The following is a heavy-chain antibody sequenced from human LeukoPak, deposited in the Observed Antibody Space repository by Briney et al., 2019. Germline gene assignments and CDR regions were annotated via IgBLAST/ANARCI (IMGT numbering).Heavy chain of an antibody. J-gene: IGHJ4*02. Sequence: GGSLRLSCAASGFTFSSYAMSWVRQAPGKGLEWVSTISGSGGTTYYGDSVQGRFTISRDNSKNTLFLQMNNLRAEDTAVYYCAKDQSYYDSGGYRYFDYWGQGTLVTVSS. V-gene: IGHV3-23*01. CDR3: AKDQSYYDSGGYRYFDY. D-gene: IGHD3-22*01. CDR2: ISGSGGTT. CDR1: GFTFSSYA.